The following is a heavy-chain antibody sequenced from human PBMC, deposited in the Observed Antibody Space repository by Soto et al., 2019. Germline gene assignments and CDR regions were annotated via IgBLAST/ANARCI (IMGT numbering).Heavy chain of an antibody. D-gene: IGHD1-1*01. CDR3: ARDLFHNQLDPY. CDR1: GGTFSSYT. V-gene: IGHV1-69*04. CDR2: IIPFLGIA. J-gene: IGHJ4*02. Sequence: SVKVSCKASGGTFSSYTISWVRQAPGQGLEWMGRIIPFLGIANYAQKFQGRVTITADKSTSTAYMELSSLRSEDTAVYYCARDLFHNQLDPYWGQGTLVTVSS.